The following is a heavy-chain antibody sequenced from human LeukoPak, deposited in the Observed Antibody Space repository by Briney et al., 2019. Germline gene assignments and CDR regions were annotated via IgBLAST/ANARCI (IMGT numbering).Heavy chain of an antibody. CDR1: GGSFSGYY. CDR2: INHSGST. CDR3: PRGLTYYDFWSGCNWFDP. V-gene: IGHV4-34*01. J-gene: IGHJ5*02. Sequence: SETLSLTCAVYGGSFSGYYWSGIRQPPGKGLEWIGEINHSGSTNYNPSLKSRVTISVDTSKNQFSLKLSSVTAADTAVYYCPRGLTYYDFWSGCNWFDPWGQGTLVTVSS. D-gene: IGHD3-3*01.